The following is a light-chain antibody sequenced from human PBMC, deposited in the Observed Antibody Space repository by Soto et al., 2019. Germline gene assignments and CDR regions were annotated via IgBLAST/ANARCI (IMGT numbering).Light chain of an antibody. V-gene: IGLV2-23*01. J-gene: IGLJ1*01. CDR3: CSYAGGSTYV. CDR2: EGS. CDR1: SSDVGSFNL. Sequence: QSALTQPASVSGSPGQSITISCTGTSSDVGSFNLVSWYQQHPGKAPKVMIYEGSQRPSGISSRFSGSTSGNTASLTISGLQAEDEADYYCCSYAGGSTYVFGTGTKLTVL.